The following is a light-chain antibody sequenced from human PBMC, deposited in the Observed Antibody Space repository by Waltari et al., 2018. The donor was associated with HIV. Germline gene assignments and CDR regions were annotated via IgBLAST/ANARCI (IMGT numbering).Light chain of an antibody. CDR3: HQYGGSPPT. CDR1: QSVSRSF. CDR2: GAS. Sequence: EIVLTQSPGSLSLSPGERATLSCRASQSVSRSFLAWLPQKPGQAPRLLVYGASSRATDIPDRFSGSGSGTDFTLTISRLEPEDFAVYYCHQYGGSPPTFGQGTKVEIK. V-gene: IGKV3-20*01. J-gene: IGKJ1*01.